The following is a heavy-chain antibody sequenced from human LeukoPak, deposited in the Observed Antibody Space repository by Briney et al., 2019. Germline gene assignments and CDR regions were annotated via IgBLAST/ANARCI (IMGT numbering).Heavy chain of an antibody. CDR3: ARAYSSSWVATGGYYFDY. CDR2: ISGSGGST. D-gene: IGHD6-13*01. CDR1: GFTFSSYG. V-gene: IGHV3-23*01. J-gene: IGHJ4*02. Sequence: PGGSLRLSCAASGFTFSSYGMSWVRQAPGKGLEWVSAISGSGGSTYYADSVKGRFTISRDNSKNTLYLQMNSLRAEDTALYYCARAYSSSWVATGGYYFDYWGQGTLVTVSS.